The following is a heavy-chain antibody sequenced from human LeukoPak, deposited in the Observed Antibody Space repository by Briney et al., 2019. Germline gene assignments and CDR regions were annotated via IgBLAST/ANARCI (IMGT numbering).Heavy chain of an antibody. J-gene: IGHJ3*01. CDR2: MYNSGST. Sequence: PSETLSLTCTVSGGSISTYYWSWIRQPPGKALEWIGYMYNSGSTNYDPSLKSRVTISIDTSKNQVSLRLSSVTAVDTAVYYCARQGSGGRSFDVWGQGTMVTVSS. D-gene: IGHD1-26*01. CDR3: ARQGSGGRSFDV. V-gene: IGHV4-59*08. CDR1: GGSISTYY.